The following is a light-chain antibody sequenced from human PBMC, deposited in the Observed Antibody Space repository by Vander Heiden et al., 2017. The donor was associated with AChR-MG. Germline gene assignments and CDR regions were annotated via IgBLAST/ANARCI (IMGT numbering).Light chain of an antibody. CDR3: QQGLT. J-gene: IGKJ4*01. Sequence: DIVMTQSPDSLAVSLGERATINCKSSQSVLYSSNNKNYLAWYQQKPGQPPKLLIYWASTRESGVPDRFSGSGSGTDFTLTISSLQAEDVAGYYGQQGLTFGGGTKVEIK. CDR1: QSVLYSSNNKNY. V-gene: IGKV4-1*01. CDR2: WAS.